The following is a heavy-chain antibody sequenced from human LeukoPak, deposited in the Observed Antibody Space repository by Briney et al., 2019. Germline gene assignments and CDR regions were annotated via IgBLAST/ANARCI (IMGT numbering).Heavy chain of an antibody. CDR3: ARSGRGGAFDI. CDR1: GFTSSSYS. J-gene: IGHJ3*02. CDR2: ISSSSSYI. Sequence: PGGSLRLSCAASGFTSSSYSMNWVRQAPGKGLEWVSSISSSSSYIYYADSVKGRFTFSRDNAKSTLYLQMNKLRGEDTAVYYCARSGRGGAFDIWGQGTMVTVSS. V-gene: IGHV3-21*01. D-gene: IGHD1-26*01.